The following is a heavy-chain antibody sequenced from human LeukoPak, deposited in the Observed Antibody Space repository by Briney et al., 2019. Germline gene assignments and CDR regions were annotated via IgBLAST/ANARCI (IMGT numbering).Heavy chain of an antibody. CDR2: INPSGGST. Sequence: GASVKVSCKASGYTFTSYYMHWVRQAPGQGLEWMGIINPSGGSTSYAQKFQGRVTMTRDTSRSTVYMELSSLRSEDTAVYYCASSDYDILTGYCYWGQGTLVTVSS. D-gene: IGHD3-9*01. J-gene: IGHJ4*02. CDR1: GYTFTSYY. CDR3: ASSDYDILTGYCY. V-gene: IGHV1-46*01.